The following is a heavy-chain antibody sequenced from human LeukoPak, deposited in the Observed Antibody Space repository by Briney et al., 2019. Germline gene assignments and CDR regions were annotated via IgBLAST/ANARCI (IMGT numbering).Heavy chain of an antibody. J-gene: IGHJ1*01. CDR2: ISDSGNT. CDR1: GFTLSGYA. Sequence: GGSLRLSCAASGFTLSGYAMSWVRQAPGKGLEWVSAISDSGNTYHADSVKGRFTISRDNSNNTLFLHLNSLRGEDTAVYYCTRNSGWYGLSWGQGTLVTVSS. D-gene: IGHD6-19*01. CDR3: TRNSGWYGLS. V-gene: IGHV3-23*01.